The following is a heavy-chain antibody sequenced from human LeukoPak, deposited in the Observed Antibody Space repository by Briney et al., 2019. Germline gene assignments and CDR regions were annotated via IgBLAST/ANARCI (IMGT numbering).Heavy chain of an antibody. CDR3: ARLGRGSGSHYKAYSDY. Sequence: GESLKISCKGSGYSFTSYWIGWVRQMPGKGLEWMGIIYPGDSDTRYSPSFQGQVTISAGKSISTAYLQWSSLKASDTAMYYCARLGRGSGSHYKAYSDYWGQGTLVTVSS. CDR2: IYPGDSDT. CDR1: GYSFTSYW. J-gene: IGHJ4*02. V-gene: IGHV5-51*01. D-gene: IGHD3-10*01.